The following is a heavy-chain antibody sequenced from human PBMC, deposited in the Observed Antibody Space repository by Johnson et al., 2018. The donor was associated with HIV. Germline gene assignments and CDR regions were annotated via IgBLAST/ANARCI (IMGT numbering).Heavy chain of an antibody. D-gene: IGHD4-17*01. CDR1: GFTFSNYG. J-gene: IGHJ3*02. V-gene: IGHV3-33*01. CDR2: LWYDGSNK. CDR3: ARDRRLREDSFDI. Sequence: QVQLVESGGGVVQPGRSLRLSCAASGFTFSNYGMHWVRQAPGKGLEWVAVLWYDGSNKYYADSVKGRFTISRDNSKNTLYLQMNSLRAEDTAVYYCARDRRLREDSFDIWGQGTMVTVSS.